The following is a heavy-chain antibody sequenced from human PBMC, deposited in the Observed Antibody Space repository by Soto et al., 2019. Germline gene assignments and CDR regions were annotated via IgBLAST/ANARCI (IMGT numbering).Heavy chain of an antibody. Sequence: GSLRLSCAASGFTFSSYGMHWVRQAPGKGLEWVAVISYDGSNKYYADSVKGRFTISRDNSKNTLYLQMNSLRAEDTAVYYCAKDYSYDILTGYYDYWGQGTLVTVSS. CDR1: GFTFSSYG. CDR3: AKDYSYDILTGYYDY. V-gene: IGHV3-30*18. D-gene: IGHD3-9*01. J-gene: IGHJ4*02. CDR2: ISYDGSNK.